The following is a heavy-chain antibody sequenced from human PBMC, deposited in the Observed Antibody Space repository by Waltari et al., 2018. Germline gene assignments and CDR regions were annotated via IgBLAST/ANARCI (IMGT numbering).Heavy chain of an antibody. J-gene: IGHJ3*02. CDR2: TYHSGNT. D-gene: IGHD5-12*01. V-gene: IGHV4-38-2*02. CDR3: ARIYDAI. CDR1: GYSISSGYY. Sequence: QVQLQESGPGLVKPSETLSLMCTVSGYSISSGYYWGWIRQTPGKGLGWIGSTYHSGNTRYNPSLQSRVIISVDTSKNQFSLKVSSVTAADTAVYYCARIYDAIWGQGTMVTVFS.